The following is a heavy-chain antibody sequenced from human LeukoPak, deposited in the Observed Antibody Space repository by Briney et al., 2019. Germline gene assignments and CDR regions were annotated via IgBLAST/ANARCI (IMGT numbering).Heavy chain of an antibody. Sequence: GGSLRLSCATSGFDCSRYWMTWVRQAPGKGLEWVANIEQDGGEEYYVDSVKGRFTISRDNAKNSLYLQMNSLRVEDTAVYYCARGRYVDWLFDYWGQGTLVTVSS. CDR2: IEQDGGEE. CDR1: GFDCSRYW. CDR3: ARGRYVDWLFDY. V-gene: IGHV3-7*03. D-gene: IGHD3-9*01. J-gene: IGHJ4*02.